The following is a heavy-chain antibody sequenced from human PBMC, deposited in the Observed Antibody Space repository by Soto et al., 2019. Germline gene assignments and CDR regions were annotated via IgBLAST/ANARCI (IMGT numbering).Heavy chain of an antibody. CDR2: INHSGST. Sequence: QVQLQQWGAGLLKPSETLSLTCAVYGGSFSGYYWSWIRQPPGKGLEWIGEINHSGSTNYNPSLKSRVTISVDTSKNQFSLKLSSVTAADTAVYYCARRSLYCSGGSCYSVWGQGTLVTVSS. CDR1: GGSFSGYY. J-gene: IGHJ4*02. CDR3: ARRSLYCSGGSCYSV. D-gene: IGHD2-15*01. V-gene: IGHV4-34*01.